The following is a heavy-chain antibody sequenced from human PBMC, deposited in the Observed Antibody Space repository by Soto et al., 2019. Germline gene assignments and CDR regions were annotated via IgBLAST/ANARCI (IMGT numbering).Heavy chain of an antibody. D-gene: IGHD3-9*01. J-gene: IGHJ4*02. CDR2: FSNSGGIT. V-gene: IGHV3-11*01. CDR3: VRGHTLLTE. CDR1: GFTFSDSY. Sequence: QVQLVESGGGLVQPGGSLRLSCAASGFTFSDSYMTWIRLTPGKGLEWVSFFSNSGGITSYADSVQGRFTISRDNGKNSLYLQLNSLRTEDTAVYYCVRGHTLLTEWGQGTLVTVSS.